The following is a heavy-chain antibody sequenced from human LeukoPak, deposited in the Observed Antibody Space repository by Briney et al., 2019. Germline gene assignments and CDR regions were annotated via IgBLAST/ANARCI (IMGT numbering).Heavy chain of an antibody. Sequence: PSETLSLTCTVSGGSISSSSYYWGWIRQPPGKGLEWIGSIYHSGYTYYNPSLKSRVTISVDTPKNQFSLKSSSVTAADTAVYYCARHGTVATITGTFDYWGQGTLVTVSS. CDR3: ARHGTVATITGTFDY. CDR1: GGSISSSSYY. J-gene: IGHJ4*02. CDR2: IYHSGYT. D-gene: IGHD5-24*01. V-gene: IGHV4-39*01.